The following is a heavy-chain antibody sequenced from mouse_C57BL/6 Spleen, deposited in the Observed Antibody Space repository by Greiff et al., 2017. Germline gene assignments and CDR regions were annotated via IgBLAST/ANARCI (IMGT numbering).Heavy chain of an antibody. D-gene: IGHD2-3*01. CDR3: ASGWRGMDY. V-gene: IGHV1-50*01. CDR2: IDPSDSYP. CDR1: GYTFTSYW. Sequence: QVQLQQPGAELVKPGASVKLSCKASGYTFTSYWMQWVKQRPGQGLEWIGEIDPSDSYPNYNQKFKGKATLTVDTSSSTAYMQLSSLTSEDSAVYYCASGWRGMDYWGQGTSVTVSS. J-gene: IGHJ4*01.